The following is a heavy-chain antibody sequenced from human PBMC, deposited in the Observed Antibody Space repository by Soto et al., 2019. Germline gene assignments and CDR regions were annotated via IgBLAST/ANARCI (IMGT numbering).Heavy chain of an antibody. CDR2: ISAGSGST. CDR1: GFTLSSYV. V-gene: IGHV3-23*01. J-gene: IGHJ4*02. CDR3: SKGRGHY. Sequence: EVRLLESGGGLVEPGGSLRLSCVASGFTLSSYVTSWVRQAPGKGLEWVSGISAGSGSTHYADSVKGRFTISRDDSKNTLYLQMNILRVEDTALYYCSKGRGHYWGQGTVVTVSS. D-gene: IGHD3-10*01.